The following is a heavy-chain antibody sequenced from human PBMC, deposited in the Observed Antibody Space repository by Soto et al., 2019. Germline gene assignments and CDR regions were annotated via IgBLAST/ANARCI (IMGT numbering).Heavy chain of an antibody. CDR1: GASINTYY. V-gene: IGHV4-59*12. CDR3: ARGRNSRDIDY. CDR2: IFHTGST. D-gene: IGHD3-22*01. Sequence: SENLSLTSNVSGASINTYYWSWIRQPPHKGLEWIGYIFHTGSTTYNPSLKSRVTISIDASKKYFSLRLNSVTAADTAVYYWARGRNSRDIDYWGQGMRVTVSS. J-gene: IGHJ4*02.